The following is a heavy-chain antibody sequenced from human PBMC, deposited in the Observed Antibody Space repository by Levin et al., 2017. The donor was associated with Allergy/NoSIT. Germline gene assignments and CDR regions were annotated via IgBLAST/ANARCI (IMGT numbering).Heavy chain of an antibody. CDR1: GGTFSSYA. CDR2: IIPIFGTA. J-gene: IGHJ4*02. V-gene: IGHV1-69*13. D-gene: IGHD2-2*01. Sequence: ASVKVSCKASGGTFSSYAISWVRQAPGQGLEWMGGIIPIFGTANYAQKFQGRVTITADESTSTAYMELSSLRSEDTAVYYCAWHCSSTSCPLDYWGQGTLVTVSS. CDR3: AWHCSSTSCPLDY.